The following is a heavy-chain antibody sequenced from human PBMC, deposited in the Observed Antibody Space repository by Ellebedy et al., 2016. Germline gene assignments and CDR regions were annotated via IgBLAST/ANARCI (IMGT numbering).Heavy chain of an antibody. Sequence: GESLKISCAASGFTFSSYAMHWVRQAPGKGLEWVAVMSYDGSNKYYADSVKGRFTISRDNSKNTLYLQMNSLGAEDTAVYYCARVGLTGTPNFDIWGQGTMVTVSS. D-gene: IGHD1-20*01. V-gene: IGHV3-30-3*01. CDR3: ARVGLTGTPNFDI. CDR2: MSYDGSNK. J-gene: IGHJ3*02. CDR1: GFTFSSYA.